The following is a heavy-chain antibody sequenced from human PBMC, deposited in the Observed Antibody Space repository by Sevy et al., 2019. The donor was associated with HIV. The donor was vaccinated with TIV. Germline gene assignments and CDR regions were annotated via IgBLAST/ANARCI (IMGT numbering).Heavy chain of an antibody. CDR3: AGLVLAYSFGSVYSSYYGLDV. CDR2: IREDGTEK. D-gene: IGHD3-10*01. J-gene: IGHJ6*02. V-gene: IGHV3-7*01. Sequence: GGSLRLSCAASGFTFSTYWMTWVRQAPGKGLEWVANIREDGTEKYYVDSVKGRFTMSRDNAKDSLYLQMNSLRVDDTAVFYCAGLVLAYSFGSVYSSYYGLDVWGQGTTVTVSS. CDR1: GFTFSTYW.